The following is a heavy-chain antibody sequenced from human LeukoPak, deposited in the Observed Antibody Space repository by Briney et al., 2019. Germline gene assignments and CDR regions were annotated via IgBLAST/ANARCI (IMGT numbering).Heavy chain of an antibody. V-gene: IGHV3-11*01. D-gene: IGHD3-22*01. J-gene: IGHJ4*02. CDR1: GFTFSDYY. Sequence: GGSLRLSCAASGFTFSDYYMSWIRQAPGKGLEWVSYISNSGSTIYYADSVKGRFTISRDNAKNSLYLQMNSLRAEDTAVYYCARDPTTTYYYDSSGDYWGQGTLVTVSS. CDR3: ARDPTTTYYYDSSGDY. CDR2: ISNSGSTI.